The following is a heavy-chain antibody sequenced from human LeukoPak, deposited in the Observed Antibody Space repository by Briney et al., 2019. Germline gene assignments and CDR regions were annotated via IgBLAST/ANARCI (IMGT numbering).Heavy chain of an antibody. J-gene: IGHJ3*02. Sequence: GGSLRLSCAASGFTFDDYAMHWVRQAPGKGLKWVSGIRWNSGSIGYADSVKGRFTISRDNAKNSLYLQMNSLRAEDTALYYCAKDISGGAAAANYAFDIWGQGTMVTVSS. D-gene: IGHD6-13*01. CDR1: GFTFDDYA. CDR3: AKDISGGAAAANYAFDI. V-gene: IGHV3-9*01. CDR2: IRWNSGSI.